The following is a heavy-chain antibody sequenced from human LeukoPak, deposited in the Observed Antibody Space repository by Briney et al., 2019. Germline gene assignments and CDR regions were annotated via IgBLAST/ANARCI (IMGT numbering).Heavy chain of an antibody. CDR3: ARGQGGNYYLNSLDY. CDR2: FYYSGST. Sequence: KSSETLSLTCTVTGGSFSTYYWSWIRQPPGKGLEWIGPFYYSGSTNYNPSLKGRVTISVDTARNQFSLKLTCVSAADTAVYYCARGQGGNYYLNSLDYWGRGALVTVSS. CDR1: GGSFSTYY. V-gene: IGHV4-59*01. J-gene: IGHJ4*02. D-gene: IGHD1-26*01.